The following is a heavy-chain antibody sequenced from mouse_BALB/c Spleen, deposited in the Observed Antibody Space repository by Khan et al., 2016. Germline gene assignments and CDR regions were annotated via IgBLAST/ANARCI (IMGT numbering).Heavy chain of an antibody. CDR2: ILPGSGYS. CDR3: SLACYSLAY. Sequence: QVQLQQSGAELMKPGASVKISCKATGYTFSNYWIEWVKQRPGHGLEWIGDILPGSGYSNSNENFKGKATFNADASSNTDYMKIISMKYEDYAVSFCSLACYSLAYWGQGTSVTVSS. V-gene: IGHV1-9*01. D-gene: IGHD6-1*01. J-gene: IGHJ4*01. CDR1: GYTFSNYW.